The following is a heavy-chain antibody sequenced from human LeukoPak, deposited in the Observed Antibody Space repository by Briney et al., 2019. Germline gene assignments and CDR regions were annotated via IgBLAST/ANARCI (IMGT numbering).Heavy chain of an antibody. V-gene: IGHV3-23*01. CDR1: GFSFSYYG. CDR3: ATDTLRYRMEV. Sequence: PGGSLRLPCAASGFSFSYYGMSWVRQAPGKGLEWVSAISGRGGSGRSTYYADSVKGRFTISRDSSKNTLYLQMNSLRAEDTAVYYCATDTLRYRMEVWGKGTTVTVSS. J-gene: IGHJ6*04. CDR2: ISGRGGSGRST. D-gene: IGHD3-9*01.